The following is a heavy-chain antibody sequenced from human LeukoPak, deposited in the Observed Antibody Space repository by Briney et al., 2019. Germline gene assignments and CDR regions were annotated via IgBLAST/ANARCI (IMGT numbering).Heavy chain of an antibody. D-gene: IGHD3-22*01. CDR2: ISGSGGST. CDR3: ARDLRSSGYYAFDY. CDR1: GFTFSSFA. J-gene: IGHJ4*02. V-gene: IGHV3-23*01. Sequence: GGSLRLSCAASGFTFSSFAVSWVRQAPGKGLEWVSVISGSGGSTYYADSVKGRFTISRDNPNNTLYLQMNSLRAEDTAVYYCARDLRSSGYYAFDYWGQGTLVTVSS.